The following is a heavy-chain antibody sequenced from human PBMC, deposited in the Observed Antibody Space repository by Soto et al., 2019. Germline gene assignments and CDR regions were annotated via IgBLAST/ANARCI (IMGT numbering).Heavy chain of an antibody. V-gene: IGHV3-30*18. CDR3: AKDFDYDFWSGYNFDY. CDR1: GFTFSSYG. D-gene: IGHD3-3*01. Sequence: PGGSLRLSCAASGFTFSSYGMHWVRQAPGKGLEWVAVISYDGSNKYYADSVKGRFTISRDNSKNTLYLQMNSLRAEDTAVYYCAKDFDYDFWSGYNFDYWGQGTLVTVSS. CDR2: ISYDGSNK. J-gene: IGHJ4*02.